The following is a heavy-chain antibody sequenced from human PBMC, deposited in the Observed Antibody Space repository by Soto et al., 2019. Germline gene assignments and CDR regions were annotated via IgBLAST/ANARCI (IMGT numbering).Heavy chain of an antibody. J-gene: IGHJ6*02. CDR1: GGSFSGYY. V-gene: IGHV4-34*02. CDR3: ATSRIQRFYSHGMDV. D-gene: IGHD5-18*01. CDR2: IDHSGGT. Sequence: QVQLRQWGAGLLKPSETLSLTCAVYGGSFSGYYWSWIRQPPGKGLEWIGEIDHSGGTNYKPSLKSRVTISADTSKSEFSLKLTSAAAADTAVYYCATSRIQRFYSHGMDVWGQGTMVTVSS.